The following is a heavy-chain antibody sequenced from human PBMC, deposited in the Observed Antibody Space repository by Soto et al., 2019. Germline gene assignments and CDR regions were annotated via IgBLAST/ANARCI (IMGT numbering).Heavy chain of an antibody. V-gene: IGHV1-69*02. CDR3: ANHPDRRSSGWIDS. Sequence: QVQLVQSGAEVKKPGSSVKVSCKASGGTFSSYTISWVRQAPGQGLEWMGRIIPILGIANYAQKFQGRVTITADKSTSIAYMEPSSLRSEDTSVYYCANHPDRRSSGWIDSWGQGTMVTVSS. CDR1: GGTFSSYT. D-gene: IGHD6-19*01. CDR2: IIPILGIA. J-gene: IGHJ4*02.